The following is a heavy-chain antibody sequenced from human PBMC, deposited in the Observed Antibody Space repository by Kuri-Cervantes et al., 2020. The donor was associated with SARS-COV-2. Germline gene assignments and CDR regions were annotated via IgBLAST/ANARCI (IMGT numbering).Heavy chain of an antibody. CDR3: ARNYDEDAFDI. V-gene: IGHV1-2*04. Sequence: ASVKVSCKASGYTFTGYYMHWVRQAPGQGLEWMGWINPNSGGTNYAQKFQGWVTMTRDTSISTAYMELSSLRSEDTAVYYCARNYDEDAFDIWGQGTMVTVSS. J-gene: IGHJ3*02. CDR2: INPNSGGT. D-gene: IGHD3-22*01. CDR1: GYTFTGYY.